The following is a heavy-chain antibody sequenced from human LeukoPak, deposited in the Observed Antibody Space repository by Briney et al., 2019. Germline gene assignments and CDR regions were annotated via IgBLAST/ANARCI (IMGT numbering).Heavy chain of an antibody. CDR1: GFTFTDYY. Sequence: PGGSLRLSCAASGFTFTDYYMSWIRQAPGKGLEWLSYISSSSSYIYYADSVKGRFTISRDNAKNSLYLQMNSLRAEDTAVYYCATVVTGNDAFDIWGQGTMVTISS. J-gene: IGHJ3*02. CDR3: ATVVTGNDAFDI. CDR2: ISSSSSYI. D-gene: IGHD4-23*01. V-gene: IGHV3-11*06.